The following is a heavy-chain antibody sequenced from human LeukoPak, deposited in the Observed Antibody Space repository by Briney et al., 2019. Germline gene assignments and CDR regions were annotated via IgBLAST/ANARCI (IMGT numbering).Heavy chain of an antibody. D-gene: IGHD1-26*01. V-gene: IGHV1-18*01. CDR3: ARERVGAYYYGMDV. J-gene: IGHJ6*02. CDR2: ISGYNGNT. CDR1: GCTFTSYG. Sequence: ASVKVSCKASGCTFTSYGISWVRQAPGQGLEWMGWISGYNGNTNYAQKLQGRVTMTTDTSTSTAYMELRSLRSDDTAVFYCARERVGAYYYGMDVWGQGTTVTVSS.